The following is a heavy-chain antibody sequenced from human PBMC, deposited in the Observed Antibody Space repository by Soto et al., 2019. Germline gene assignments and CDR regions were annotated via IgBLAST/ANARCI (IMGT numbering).Heavy chain of an antibody. D-gene: IGHD3-3*01. J-gene: IGHJ4*02. CDR2: ISGSGGST. CDR1: GVTFSSYA. Sequence: QPGGSLRLSCAASGVTFSSYAMGGVRQATGKGLEWVSAISGSGGSTYYADSVKGRFTISRDNSKNTLYLQMNSLRAEDTAVYYSAKDTSKYDFWSGYFLSFAYWGQGTLVTVSS. V-gene: IGHV3-23*01. CDR3: AKDTSKYDFWSGYFLSFAY.